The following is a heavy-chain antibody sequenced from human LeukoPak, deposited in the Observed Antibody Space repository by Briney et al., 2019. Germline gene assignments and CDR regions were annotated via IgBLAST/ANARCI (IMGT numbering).Heavy chain of an antibody. D-gene: IGHD2-15*01. V-gene: IGHV1-2*02. J-gene: IGHJ4*02. CDR3: ARAGGGYCSGGSCY. CDR1: GYTFTVYY. CDR2: INPNSGGT. Sequence: ASVKVSCKASGYTFTVYYMHWVRQAPGQGLEWMGWINPNSGGTNYAQKFQGRVTMTRDTSISTAYMELSRLRSDDTAVYYCARAGGGYCSGGSCYWGQGTLVTVSS.